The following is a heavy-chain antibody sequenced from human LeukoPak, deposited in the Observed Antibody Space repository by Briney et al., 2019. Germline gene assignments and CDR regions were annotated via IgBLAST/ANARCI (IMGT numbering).Heavy chain of an antibody. Sequence: GGSLRLSCAAAGLSVSSNNMHWLRQAPGGGLPWLSYISAGSGNMFSADSVKGRFTISRDNARDVLFLQMNSLRAEDTSVYYCTRDLGLRRMIWGRGTLV. CDR2: ISAGSGNM. CDR1: GLSVSSNN. J-gene: IGHJ2*01. CDR3: TRDLGLRRMI. V-gene: IGHV3-21*05.